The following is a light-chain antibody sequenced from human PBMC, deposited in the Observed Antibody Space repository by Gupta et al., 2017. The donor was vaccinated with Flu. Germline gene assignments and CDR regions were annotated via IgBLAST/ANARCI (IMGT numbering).Light chain of an antibody. CDR2: DCN. Sequence: QSALIQPPSVSGSPGQSVTISCSGSLDNVGNFYYFSWYQQHPGEAPKLMIYDCNQRPSGVPDLCSGSKSGNTASLTISGLQDEDEAYYWCCSYAGSNNLVFCGGTKFSVL. J-gene: IGLJ3*02. CDR3: CSYAGSNNLV. V-gene: IGLV2-11*01. CDR1: LDNVGNFYY.